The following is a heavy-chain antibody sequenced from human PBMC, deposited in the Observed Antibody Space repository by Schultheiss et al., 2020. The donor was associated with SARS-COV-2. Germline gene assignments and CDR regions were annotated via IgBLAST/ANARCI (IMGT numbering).Heavy chain of an antibody. CDR3: ARDRKNYYYYYGMDV. V-gene: IGHV3-23*01. J-gene: IGHJ6*02. Sequence: GGSLRLSCAASGFTFSSYAMHWVRQAPGKGLEWVSAISGSGGTKYADSVKGRFTISRDNSKNTLYLQMNSLRAEDTAVYYCARDRKNYYYYYGMDVWGQGTTVTVSS. CDR1: GFTFSSYA. CDR2: ISGSGGT.